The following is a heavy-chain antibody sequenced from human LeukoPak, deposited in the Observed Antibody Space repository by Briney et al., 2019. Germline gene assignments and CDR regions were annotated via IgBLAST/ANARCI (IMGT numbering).Heavy chain of an antibody. CDR3: AKIAVAGTGWFDP. V-gene: IGHV4-34*01. Sequence: SETLSLTCAVYGGSFSGYYWSWIRQPPGKGLEWIGEINHSGSTNYNPSLKSRVTISVDTSKNQFSLKLSSVTAADTAVYYCAKIAVAGTGWFDPWGQGTLVTVSS. CDR1: GGSFSGYY. J-gene: IGHJ5*02. CDR2: INHSGST. D-gene: IGHD6-19*01.